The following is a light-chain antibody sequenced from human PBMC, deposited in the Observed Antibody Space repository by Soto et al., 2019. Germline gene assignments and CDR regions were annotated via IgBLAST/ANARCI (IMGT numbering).Light chain of an antibody. CDR2: DND. CDR3: GTWDNSLGDGHVV. J-gene: IGLJ2*01. Sequence: QSVLTQPPSVSAAPGQKVTISCSGGSSNIGNNYVSWYQQLPGTAPKLLIYDNDKRPSGIPDRFSGSKSGTSATLGITGLQTGDEADYYCGTWDNSLGDGHVVFGGGTKVIVL. CDR1: SSNIGNNY. V-gene: IGLV1-51*01.